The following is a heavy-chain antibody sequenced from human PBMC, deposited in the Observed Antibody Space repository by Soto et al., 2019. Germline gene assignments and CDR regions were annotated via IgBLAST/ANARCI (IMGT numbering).Heavy chain of an antibody. CDR1: GGTFSSYT. D-gene: IGHD3-9*01. CDR3: ARATSPPAYYDISPPPPA. CDR2: IIPILGIA. V-gene: IGHV1-69*02. J-gene: IGHJ1*01. Sequence: QVQLVQSGAEVKKPGSSVKVSCKASGGTFSSYTISWVRQAPGQGLEWMGRIIPILGIANYAKKFQGRVTMTPDKSTSTAYMELSSRRSEDTTVYYWARATSPPAYYDISPPPPAWGQGTLVTVSS.